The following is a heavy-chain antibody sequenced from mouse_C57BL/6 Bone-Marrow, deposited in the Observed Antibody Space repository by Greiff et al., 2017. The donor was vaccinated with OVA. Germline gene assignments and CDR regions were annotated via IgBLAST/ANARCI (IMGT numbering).Heavy chain of an antibody. D-gene: IGHD1-1*01. Sequence: VQLQQSGPELVKPGASVKISCKASGYSFTGYYMNWVKQSPEKSLEWIGEINPYNGGTSYNQKFKGKATLTVDKSSSTAYMELNSLTSEDSAVYYCARRVGSRYWYFDVWGTGTTVTVSS. CDR1: GYSFTGYY. V-gene: IGHV1-42*01. J-gene: IGHJ1*03. CDR2: INPYNGGT. CDR3: ARRVGSRYWYFDV.